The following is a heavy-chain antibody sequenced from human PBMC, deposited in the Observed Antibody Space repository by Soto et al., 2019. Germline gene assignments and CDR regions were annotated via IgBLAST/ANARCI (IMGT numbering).Heavy chain of an antibody. CDR1: GFTFSSYG. Sequence: VQLVESGGGVVQPGRSLRLSCAASGFTFSSYGMHWVRQAPGKGLEWVAVIWYDGSNKYYADSVKGRFTISRDNSKNTLYLQMNSLRAEDTAVYYCARDHSSSWYEGFDYWGQGTLVTVSS. CDR3: ARDHSSSWYEGFDY. V-gene: IGHV3-33*01. J-gene: IGHJ4*02. CDR2: IWYDGSNK. D-gene: IGHD6-13*01.